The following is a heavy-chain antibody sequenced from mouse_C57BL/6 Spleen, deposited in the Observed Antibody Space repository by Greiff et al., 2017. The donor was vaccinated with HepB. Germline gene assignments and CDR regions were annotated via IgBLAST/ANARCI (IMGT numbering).Heavy chain of an antibody. V-gene: IGHV5-4*01. J-gene: IGHJ2*01. CDR3: ARKFNWDDYFDY. Sequence: EVQLKESGGGLVKPGGSLKLSCAASGFTFSSYAMSWVRQTPEKRLEWVATISDGGSYTYYPDNVKGRFTISRDNAKNNLYLQMSHLKSEDTAMYDCARKFNWDDYFDYWGQGTTLTVSS. CDR2: ISDGGSYT. D-gene: IGHD4-1*02. CDR1: GFTFSSYA.